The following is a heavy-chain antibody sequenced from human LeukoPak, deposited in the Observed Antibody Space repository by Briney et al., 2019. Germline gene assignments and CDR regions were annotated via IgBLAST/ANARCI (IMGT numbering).Heavy chain of an antibody. V-gene: IGHV4-4*07. CDR2: IYTSGST. CDR3: VTVTGGMPTGPFDY. J-gene: IGHJ4*02. CDR1: GGSISSYY. D-gene: IGHD1-14*01. Sequence: SETLSLTCTVSGGSISSYYWSWIRQPAGKGLEWIGRIYTSGSTNYNPSLKSRVTIAEDTSKIQFFLRLSSVTAADTAVYYCVTVTGGMPTGPFDYWGQGNLVTVSS.